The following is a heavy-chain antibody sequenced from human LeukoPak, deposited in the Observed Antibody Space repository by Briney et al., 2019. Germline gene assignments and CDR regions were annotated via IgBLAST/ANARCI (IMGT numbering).Heavy chain of an antibody. J-gene: IGHJ5*02. CDR1: GYTFTSYG. D-gene: IGHD5-12*01. V-gene: IGHV1-18*01. CDR3: ARYLQSRVDSNWFDP. CDR2: ISAYNDNT. Sequence: GASVKVSCKASGYTFTSYGISWVRQAPGQGLEWMGWISAYNDNTNYAQKLQGRVTMTTDTSTSTAYMELRSLRSDDTAVYYCARYLQSRVDSNWFDPWGQGTLVTVSS.